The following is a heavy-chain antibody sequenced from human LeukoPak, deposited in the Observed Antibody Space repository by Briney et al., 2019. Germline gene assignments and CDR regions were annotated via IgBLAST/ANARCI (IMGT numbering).Heavy chain of an antibody. V-gene: IGHV4-61*02. D-gene: IGHD6-19*01. J-gene: IGHJ4*02. CDR2: IYTSGST. CDR1: GGSISSGSYY. CDR3: ARPRGWYKSFDY. Sequence: PSETLSLTCTVSGGSISSGSYYWSWIRQPAGKGLEWIGRIYTSGSTNYNPSLKSRVTISVDTSKNQFSLKLSSVTAADTAVYYCARPRGWYKSFDYWGQGTLVTVSS.